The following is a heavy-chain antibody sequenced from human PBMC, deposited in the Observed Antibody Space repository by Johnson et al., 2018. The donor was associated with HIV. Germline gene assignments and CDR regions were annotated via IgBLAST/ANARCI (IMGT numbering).Heavy chain of an antibody. Sequence: VQLVESGGGVVQPGGSLRLSCAASGFTVSSNYMSWVRQAPGKGLEWVSVIYSGGTTYYADSVKGRFTISRDNSKNTLYLQMSSLRAEDTAVYYCAKSQDRSAYDYDFDIWGQGTMVTVSS. J-gene: IGHJ3*02. D-gene: IGHD3-22*01. CDR1: GFTVSSNY. CDR3: AKSQDRSAYDYDFDI. V-gene: IGHV3-66*01. CDR2: IYSGGTT.